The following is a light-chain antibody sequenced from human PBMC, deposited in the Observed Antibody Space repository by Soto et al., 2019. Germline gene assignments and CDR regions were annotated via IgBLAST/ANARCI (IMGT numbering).Light chain of an antibody. J-gene: IGLJ1*01. CDR2: DVY. V-gene: IGLV2-14*03. CDR1: RTDGDGHDY. Sequence: QSYLTQPASVSGSPGQSIAISCIGVRTDGDGHDYVSWYQQHPGQAPQLIIYDVYNRPSGVSDRFSGSKSGNTASLVISGLQAEDAADYFCTSYTASSPFYVFGAGTKLTVL. CDR3: TSYTASSPFYV.